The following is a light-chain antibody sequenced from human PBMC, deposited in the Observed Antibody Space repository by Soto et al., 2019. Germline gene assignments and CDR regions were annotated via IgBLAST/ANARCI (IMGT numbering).Light chain of an antibody. CDR3: QQFGSSPWT. J-gene: IGKJ1*01. CDR1: QSISSSY. CDR2: GIS. V-gene: IGKV3-20*01. Sequence: EIVLTQSPVTLSLSPGERATLSCRASQSISSSYFAWYQQKPGQTPRLLIYGISTRATGIPDRFSGSGSGTDFTLTISRLEPEDFAVYYCQQFGSSPWTFGQGTKVDI.